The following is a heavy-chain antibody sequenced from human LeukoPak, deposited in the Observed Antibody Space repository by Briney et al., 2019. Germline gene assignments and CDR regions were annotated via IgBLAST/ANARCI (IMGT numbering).Heavy chain of an antibody. CDR1: GGSISSYF. Sequence: SETLSLTCTVSGGSISSYFWSWIRQPPGKGLQWIGNIYYSGSNIYNPSLKSRVTISVDTSKNEFSLKLSSVTAADTAVYYCASGGRRYSYGLRYYYYYMDVWGKGTTVTISS. CDR2: IYYSGSN. CDR3: ASGGRRYSYGLRYYYYYMDV. V-gene: IGHV4-59*01. D-gene: IGHD5-18*01. J-gene: IGHJ6*03.